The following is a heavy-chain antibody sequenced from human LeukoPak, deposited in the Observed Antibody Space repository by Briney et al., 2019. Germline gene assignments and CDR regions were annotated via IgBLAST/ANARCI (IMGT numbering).Heavy chain of an antibody. V-gene: IGHV1-18*01. CDR1: GYTFTSYG. D-gene: IGHD3-10*01. J-gene: IGHJ5*02. Sequence: ASVKVSCKASGYTFTSYGISWVRQAPGQGLEWMGWISAYNGNTNYAQKLQGRDTMTTDTSTSTAYMELRSLRSDDTAVYYCARDRERNYYGSGSYYPWGLGTLVTVSS. CDR3: ARDRERNYYGSGSYYP. CDR2: ISAYNGNT.